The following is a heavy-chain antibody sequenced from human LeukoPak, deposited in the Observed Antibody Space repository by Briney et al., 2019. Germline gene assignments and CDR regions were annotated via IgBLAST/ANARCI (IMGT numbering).Heavy chain of an antibody. CDR1: GGSISSGDYY. D-gene: IGHD3-10*01. CDR2: IYYSGST. V-gene: IGHV4-30-4*01. CDR3: ARAAKGFYGSGRTMGY. J-gene: IGHJ4*02. Sequence: SETLSLTCTVSGGSISSGDYYWSWIRQPPGKGLEWIGYIYYSGSTYYNPSLKSRVTISVDTSKNQFSLKLSSVTAPDTAVYYCARAAKGFYGSGRTMGYWGQGTLVTVSS.